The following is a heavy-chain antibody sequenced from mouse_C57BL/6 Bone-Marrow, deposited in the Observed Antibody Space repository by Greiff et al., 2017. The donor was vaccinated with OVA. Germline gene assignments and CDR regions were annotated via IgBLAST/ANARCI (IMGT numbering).Heavy chain of an antibody. CDR3: ARRAIVAYCCFDV. J-gene: IGHJ1*03. V-gene: IGHV1-59*01. Sequence: QVQLQQPGAELVRPGTSVKLSCKASGYTFTSYWMHWVKQRPGQGLEWIGVIDPSDSYTNYNQKFKGKATLTVDTSSSTAYMQLSSLTSEDSAVYYCARRAIVAYCCFDVWGTGTTVTVSS. CDR2: IDPSDSYT. D-gene: IGHD2-12*01. CDR1: GYTFTSYW.